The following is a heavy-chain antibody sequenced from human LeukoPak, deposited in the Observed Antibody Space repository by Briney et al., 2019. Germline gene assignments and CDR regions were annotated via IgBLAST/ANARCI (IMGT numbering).Heavy chain of an antibody. CDR1: GDTVSSINGA. CDR2: TYYRSKSYN. D-gene: IGHD6-19*01. CDR3: ARDLANTGWYTFDY. Sequence: SQTLSLTCAISGDTVSSINGAWNWIRQSPSRGLEWLGRTYYRSKSYNEYAESMKGRMTITPDTSNNRFSLQLNSVTPDDTAVYYCARDLANTGWYTFDYWGQGTLVTVSS. J-gene: IGHJ4*02. V-gene: IGHV6-1*01.